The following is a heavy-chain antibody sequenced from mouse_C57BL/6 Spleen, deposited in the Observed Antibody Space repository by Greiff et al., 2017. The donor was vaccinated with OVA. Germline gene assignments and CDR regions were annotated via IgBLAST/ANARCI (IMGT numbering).Heavy chain of an antibody. J-gene: IGHJ4*01. D-gene: IGHD1-1*01. CDR1: GYTFTDYE. CDR3: TRGYGSREGYAMDY. CDR2: IDPETGGT. Sequence: QVQLQQSGAELVRPGASVTLSCKASGYTFTDYEMHWVKQTPVHGLEWIGAIDPETGGTAYNQKFKGTAILTADKSSSTAYMELRSLTSEDSAVYYCTRGYGSREGYAMDYWGQGTSVTVSS. V-gene: IGHV1-15*01.